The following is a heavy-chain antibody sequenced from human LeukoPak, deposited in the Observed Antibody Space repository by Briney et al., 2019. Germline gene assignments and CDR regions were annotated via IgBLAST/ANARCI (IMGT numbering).Heavy chain of an antibody. CDR1: GYTFTGYY. D-gene: IGHD3-10*01. J-gene: IGHJ4*02. Sequence: ASVKVSCKASGYTFTGYYMHWVRQAPGQGLEWMGWINPNSGGTNYAQKFQGRVTMTRDTSISTAYMELSRLRSDDTAVYYCARDLNRGELFGGGVLVYWGQGTLVTVSS. CDR3: ARDLNRGELFGGGVLVY. CDR2: INPNSGGT. V-gene: IGHV1-2*02.